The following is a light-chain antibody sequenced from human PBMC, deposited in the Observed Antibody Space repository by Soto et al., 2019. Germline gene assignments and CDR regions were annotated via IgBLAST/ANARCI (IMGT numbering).Light chain of an antibody. CDR2: EVS. CDR1: SSDVGSYNL. J-gene: IGLJ1*01. V-gene: IGLV2-23*02. CDR3: CSYAGSSTFYV. Sequence: QSVLTQPASVSGSPGQSITISCTGTSSDVGSYNLVSWYQQHPGKAPKLMIYEVSKRPSGVSNRFSGSKSGNTASLTISGLQPEDEADYYCCSYAGSSTFYVFGTGTKVXVL.